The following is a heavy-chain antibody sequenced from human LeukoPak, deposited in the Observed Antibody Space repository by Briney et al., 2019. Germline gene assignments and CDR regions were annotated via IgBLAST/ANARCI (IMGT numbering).Heavy chain of an antibody. J-gene: IGHJ4*02. V-gene: IGHV1-24*01. CDR2: FDPEDGAR. CDR3: AKGWKGYCSSTSCSPAGLLTDTMYYFDY. D-gene: IGHD2-2*01. CDR1: GDTVTGFS. Sequence: ASVKVSCKVSGDTVTGFSIHWVRQAPGHGLEWMGGFDPEDGARIFAQKFQGRVTMTEDTSTDTAYMDLSSLRAEDTAVYYCAKGWKGYCSSTSCSPAGLLTDTMYYFDYWGQGALVTVSS.